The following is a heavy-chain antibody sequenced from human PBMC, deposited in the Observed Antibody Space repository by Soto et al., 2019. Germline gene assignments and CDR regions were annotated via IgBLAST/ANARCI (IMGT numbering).Heavy chain of an antibody. CDR1: GFTFSSYA. D-gene: IGHD6-13*01. Sequence: GGSLRLSCAASGFTFSSYAMSWVRQAPGKGPEWVSAMSGSGDNTYYADSVKGRFTISRDNSKNALYLQMNSLRAEDMAVYYCAKNPRPAAGTNYFDYWGQGTLVTVSS. J-gene: IGHJ4*02. CDR3: AKNPRPAAGTNYFDY. CDR2: MSGSGDNT. V-gene: IGHV3-23*01.